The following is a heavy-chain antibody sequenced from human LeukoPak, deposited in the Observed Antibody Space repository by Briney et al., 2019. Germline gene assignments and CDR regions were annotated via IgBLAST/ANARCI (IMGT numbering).Heavy chain of an antibody. D-gene: IGHD1-20*01. CDR3: ARSPYDWNYGDY. V-gene: IGHV3-23*01. Sequence: PGGSLRLSCAASGFTFSSYAMSWVRQAPGKGLEWVSAISGSGGSTYYADSVKGRFTISRDNSKNTLYLQMNSLRAEDTAVYYCARSPYDWNYGDYWGQETLVTVSS. CDR1: GFTFSSYA. J-gene: IGHJ4*02. CDR2: ISGSGGST.